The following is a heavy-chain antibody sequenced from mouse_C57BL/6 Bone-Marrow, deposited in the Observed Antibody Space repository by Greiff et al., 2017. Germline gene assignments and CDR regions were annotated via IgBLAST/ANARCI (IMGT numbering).Heavy chain of an antibody. V-gene: IGHV5-6*01. CDR2: ISSGGSYT. Sequence: EVKLMESGGDLVKPGGSLKLTCAASGFTFSSYGMSWVRQTPDTRLEWVATISSGGSYTYYPDSVKGRFTISRDNAKNTLYLQMSSLKSEDTAMYDCARESMDYWGQGTSVTVSS. CDR3: ARESMDY. CDR1: GFTFSSYG. J-gene: IGHJ4*01.